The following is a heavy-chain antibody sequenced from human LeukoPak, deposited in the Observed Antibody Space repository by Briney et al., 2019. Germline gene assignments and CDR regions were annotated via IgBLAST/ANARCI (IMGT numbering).Heavy chain of an antibody. J-gene: IGHJ6*02. CDR1: GYTFTSYY. CDR3: ARDHCSSTSCSPGYYGMDV. Sequence: ASVKVSCKASGYTFTSYYMHWVRQAPGQGLEWVGIINPSGGSTSYAQKFQGRVTMTRDTSTSTVYMELSSLRSEDTAVYYCARDHCSSTSCSPGYYGMDVWGQGTTVTVSS. V-gene: IGHV1-46*01. CDR2: INPSGGST. D-gene: IGHD2-2*01.